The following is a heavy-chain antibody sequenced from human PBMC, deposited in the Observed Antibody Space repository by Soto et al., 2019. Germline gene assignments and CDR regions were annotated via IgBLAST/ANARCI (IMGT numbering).Heavy chain of an antibody. D-gene: IGHD6-19*01. Sequence: EVQLLESGGGLVQPGGSLRLSCAASAFTFSSYAMSWVRQSPGKGLEWVSGISGSGISTYYADSVKGRFSISRDNSKNRLYLQMDGLRAEDTAGYYCAGDPGAITVAGNVDYLGEGALVNVAS. CDR1: AFTFSSYA. V-gene: IGHV3-23*01. J-gene: IGHJ4*02. CDR2: ISGSGIST. CDR3: AGDPGAITVAGNVDY.